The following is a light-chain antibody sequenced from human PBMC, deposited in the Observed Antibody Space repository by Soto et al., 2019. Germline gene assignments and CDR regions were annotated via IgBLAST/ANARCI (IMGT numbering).Light chain of an antibody. CDR1: QDISNY. V-gene: IGKV1-33*01. J-gene: IGKJ2*01. CDR2: DAS. CDR3: QQYDNLPYT. Sequence: DIQMTQSPSSLSASVGDRVTITCQASQDISNYLNWYQQKPGKAPKLLIYDASNLETGVPSRFSGSESETDFTFTNSSLQRQDIATYYCQQYDNLPYTFGQGYKREMK.